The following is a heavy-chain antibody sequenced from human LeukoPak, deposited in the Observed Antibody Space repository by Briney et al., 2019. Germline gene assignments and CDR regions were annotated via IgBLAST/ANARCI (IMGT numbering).Heavy chain of an antibody. Sequence: PGGSLRLSCAASGLTFSSCEMNWVRQAPGEGLEWVSYISPTSVTIYYADSVKGRFTISRDNAKNSVYLQMNSLRAKDTAVYFCVRARGGLDYWGQGTLVTVAS. CDR3: VRARGGLDY. D-gene: IGHD3-16*01. CDR2: ISPTSVTI. CDR1: GLTFSSCE. J-gene: IGHJ4*02. V-gene: IGHV3-48*03.